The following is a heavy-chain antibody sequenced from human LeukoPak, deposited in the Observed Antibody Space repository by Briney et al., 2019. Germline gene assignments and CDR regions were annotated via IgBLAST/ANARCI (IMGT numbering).Heavy chain of an antibody. V-gene: IGHV1-69*05. CDR3: ARPSEYSSSWYYFDY. J-gene: IGHJ4*02. CDR2: IIPIFGTA. D-gene: IGHD6-13*01. CDR1: GGTFSSYA. Sequence: SVTVSCKASGGTFSSYAISWVRQAPGQGLEWMGGIIPIFGTANYAQKFQGRVTITTDESTSTAYMELSSLRSEDTAVYYCARPSEYSSSWYYFDYWGQGTLVTVSS.